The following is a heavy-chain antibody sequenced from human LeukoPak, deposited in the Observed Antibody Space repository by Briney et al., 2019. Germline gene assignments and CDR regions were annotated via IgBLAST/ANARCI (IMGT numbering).Heavy chain of an antibody. D-gene: IGHD4-17*01. V-gene: IGHV1-69*01. CDR1: GGTFSSYA. CDR3: ARGDYGDALYYYYGMDV. CDR2: IIPIFGTA. J-gene: IGHJ6*02. Sequence: GSSVKVSCKASGGTFSSYAISWVRQAPGQGLEWMGGIIPIFGTANYAQKFQGRVTITAYESTSTAYMELSSLRSEDTAVYYCARGDYGDALYYYYGMDVWGPGTPVTVSS.